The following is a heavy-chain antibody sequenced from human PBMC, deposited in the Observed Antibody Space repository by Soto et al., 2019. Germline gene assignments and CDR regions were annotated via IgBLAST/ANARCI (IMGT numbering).Heavy chain of an antibody. CDR3: THPPWGAAPDY. V-gene: IGHV2-5*01. Sequence: PTQIVSRTCADLGCRLSTRGKGVGWIRQPPGKALEWLALIYWNDDKRYSPSLKSRLTVTGDTSKNQVVLTMTNMDPVDTATYYCTHPPWGAAPDYRRQGAPVTVSS. J-gene: IGHJ4*02. D-gene: IGHD3-16*01. CDR2: IYWNDDK. CDR1: GCRLSTRGKG.